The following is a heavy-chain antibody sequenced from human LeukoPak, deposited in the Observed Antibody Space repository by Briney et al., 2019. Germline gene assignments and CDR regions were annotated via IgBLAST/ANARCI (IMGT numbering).Heavy chain of an antibody. D-gene: IGHD5-12*01. J-gene: IGHJ4*02. CDR3: ARGSRNSGYDLSYFDY. Sequence: ASVKVSCKASGYTFTSYGISWVRQAPGQGLEWMGWISAYNGNTNYAQKFQGRVTMTTDTSTSTAYMELRSLRSDDTAVYYCARGSRNSGYDLSYFDYWGQGTLVTVSS. CDR1: GYTFTSYG. CDR2: ISAYNGNT. V-gene: IGHV1-18*01.